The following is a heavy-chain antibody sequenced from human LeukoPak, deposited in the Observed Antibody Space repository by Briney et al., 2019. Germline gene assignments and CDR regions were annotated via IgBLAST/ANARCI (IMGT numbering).Heavy chain of an antibody. D-gene: IGHD4-23*01. J-gene: IGHJ4*02. CDR2: IKPDGSET. Sequence: GGSLRLSCAASGFPFSSHGMSWVRQAPGKGLEWVAIIKPDGSETKYGDTVKGRFTISRDNAKNSLSLQMNSLRAEDAAVYYCARDYGGSSPFDYWGQGTLVTVSS. CDR1: GFPFSSHG. V-gene: IGHV3-7*01. CDR3: ARDYGGSSPFDY.